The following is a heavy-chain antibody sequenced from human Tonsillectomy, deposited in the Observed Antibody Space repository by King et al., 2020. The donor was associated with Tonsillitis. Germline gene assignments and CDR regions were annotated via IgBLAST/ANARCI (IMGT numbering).Heavy chain of an antibody. D-gene: IGHD2-15*01. J-gene: IGHJ5*02. CDR2: IIPIFGTA. Sequence: QMVQSGAEVKKPGSSVKVSCKASGGTLSNYAITWVRQAPGQGLDWMGGIIPIFGTADYEQKFLGRVTITAEKSTSRAYMELSSLRADDTAVYYCARGKCSNGSCYDWFDPWGQGTLVTVSS. V-gene: IGHV1-69*06. CDR3: ARGKCSNGSCYDWFDP. CDR1: GGTLSNYA.